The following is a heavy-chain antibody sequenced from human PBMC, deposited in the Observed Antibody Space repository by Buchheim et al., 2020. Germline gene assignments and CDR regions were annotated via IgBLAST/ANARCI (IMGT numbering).Heavy chain of an antibody. CDR3: AKDSGSSSWFLHTIDY. D-gene: IGHD6-13*01. Sequence: EVQLLESGGGLVQPGGSLRLSCAASGFTFSSYAMSWVRQAPGKGLEWVSAISGSGGSTYYAASVKGRFTISRDNSKHTLYLQMNSLRAEDAAVYYCAKDSGSSSWFLHTIDYWGQGTL. CDR1: GFTFSSYA. CDR2: ISGSGGST. J-gene: IGHJ4*02. V-gene: IGHV3-23*01.